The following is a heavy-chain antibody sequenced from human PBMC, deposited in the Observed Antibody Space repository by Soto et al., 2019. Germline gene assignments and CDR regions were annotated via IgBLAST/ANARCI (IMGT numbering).Heavy chain of an antibody. CDR1: GYTFTGYY. CDR3: ARDSRYDDFWSGYPTKYYYYMDV. CDR2: INPNSGGT. J-gene: IGHJ6*03. D-gene: IGHD3-3*01. V-gene: IGHV1-2*04. Sequence: ASVKVSCKASGYTFTGYYMHWVRQAPGQGLEWMGWINPNSGGTNYAQKFQGWVTMTRDTSISTAYMELSRLRSDDTAVYYCARDSRYDDFWSGYPTKYYYYMDVWGKGTTVTVPS.